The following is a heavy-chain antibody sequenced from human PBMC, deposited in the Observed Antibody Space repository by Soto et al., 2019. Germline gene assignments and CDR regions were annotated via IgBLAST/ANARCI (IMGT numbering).Heavy chain of an antibody. CDR1: GGSCSGYY. V-gene: IGHV4-34*01. J-gene: IGHJ6*02. D-gene: IGHD3-10*01. CDR3: ARGYYGSGSLYYYYGMDV. CDR2: INHSGST. Sequence: SETLSLTCAVDGGSCSGYYWSWIRQPPGKGLEWIGEINHSGSTNYNPSLKNRVTISVDTSNNQFSLQLSSVTAADTAVYYCARGYYGSGSLYYYYGMDVWGQGTTVTVSS.